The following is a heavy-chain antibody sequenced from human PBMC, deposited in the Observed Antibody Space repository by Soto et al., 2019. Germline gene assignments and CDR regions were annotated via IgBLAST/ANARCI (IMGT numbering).Heavy chain of an antibody. J-gene: IGHJ4*02. CDR1: GFTFSSYA. D-gene: IGHD6-13*01. Sequence: EVQLLESGGGLVQPGGSLRLSCTASGFTFSSYAMSWVRQAPGKGLEWVSAISGSGGSTYYADSVKGRFTISRDNSKNATYMQMNSCRADDAAVYYCAKDLPVHGGEQQQERGPYCHYWGQGTLVTVSS. V-gene: IGHV3-23*01. CDR3: AKDLPVHGGEQQQERGPYCHY. CDR2: ISGSGGST.